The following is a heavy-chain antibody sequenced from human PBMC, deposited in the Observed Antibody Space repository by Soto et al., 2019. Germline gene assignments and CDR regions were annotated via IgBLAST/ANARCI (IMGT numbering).Heavy chain of an antibody. CDR3: ARGYSGSWYYYGIDV. D-gene: IGHD6-13*01. CDR1: GVSISSGDYF. Sequence: QVHLQESGPGLVKPSQTLSLTCTVSGVSISSGDYFWSWIRQPPGKGREWIGYIYYRGSTYYNPSLKSGVTTSVDTAKHQLSLKLSSLTSADTSVYYGARGYSGSWYYYGIDVWGQGTTVIVSS. J-gene: IGHJ6*02. CDR2: IYYRGST. V-gene: IGHV4-30-4*01.